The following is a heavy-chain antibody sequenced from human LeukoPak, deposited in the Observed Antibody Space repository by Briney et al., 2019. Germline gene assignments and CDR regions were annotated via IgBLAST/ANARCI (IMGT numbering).Heavy chain of an antibody. Sequence: PSETLSLTCAVYGGSFSGYYWSWIRQPPGKGLEWIGEINHSGSTNYNPSLKSRVTISVDTSKNQFSLKLSSVTAADTAVYYCARLRGIAAAGRPDYWGQGTLVTVSS. D-gene: IGHD6-13*01. CDR3: ARLRGIAAAGRPDY. CDR1: GGSFSGYY. J-gene: IGHJ4*02. CDR2: INHSGST. V-gene: IGHV4-34*01.